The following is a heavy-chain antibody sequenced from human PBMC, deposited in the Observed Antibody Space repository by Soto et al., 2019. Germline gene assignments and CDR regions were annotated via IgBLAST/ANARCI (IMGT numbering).Heavy chain of an antibody. D-gene: IGHD5-18*01. CDR1: GGSFGGYY. CDR3: ARGRKILLPRFEGGKSRVLTFEL. V-gene: IGHV4-34*01. Sequence: SETLSLTCAVYGGSFGGYYWNWIRQTPGKGLEWIGEISHSGSTTYTPSLKSRVTISVDTSKNQFSLTLTSLTAADTAVYYCARGRKILLPRFEGGKSRVLTFELWGQGSL. CDR2: ISHSGST. J-gene: IGHJ4*01.